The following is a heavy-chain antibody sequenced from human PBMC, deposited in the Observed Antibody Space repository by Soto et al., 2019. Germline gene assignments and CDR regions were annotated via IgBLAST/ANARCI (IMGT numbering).Heavy chain of an antibody. Sequence: SQTLSLTCAISGYSVSSDITSLNWIRQSPSRGLEWLGRTYYKSKWFHDYAASVKSRITINPGTSKNQFSLELNSMTPEDTAVYYCARGNALDVWGQGTVVTVSS. V-gene: IGHV6-1*01. CDR3: ARGNALDV. CDR1: GYSVSSDITS. D-gene: IGHD3-10*01. CDR2: TYYKSKWFH. J-gene: IGHJ3*01.